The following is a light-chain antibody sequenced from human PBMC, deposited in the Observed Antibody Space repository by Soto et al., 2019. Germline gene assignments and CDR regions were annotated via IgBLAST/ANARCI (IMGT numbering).Light chain of an antibody. CDR1: QSVSSSY. J-gene: IGKJ3*01. CDR3: QQYGSSPGT. CDR2: GAF. Sequence: EIVLTQSPGTLSLSPGERATLSCRASQSVSSSYLAWYQQKPGQAPRLLIYGAFIRATGIPDRFSGSGSGTDFTLTISRLEPEDFGVYYCQQYGSSPGTFGPGTKVDIK. V-gene: IGKV3-20*01.